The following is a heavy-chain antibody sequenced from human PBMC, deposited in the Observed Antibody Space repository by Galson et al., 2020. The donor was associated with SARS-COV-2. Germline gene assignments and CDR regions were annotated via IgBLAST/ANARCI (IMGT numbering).Heavy chain of an antibody. Sequence: GGSLRLSCTASGFTFGDYCMSWFRQAPGKGLEWVGFIRSKTNGGTTEYAASVKGRFTISRDDSKSVAYLQMNSLETEDAAVYYCTRSWVSTSQGMAVTTYYYYGMDVWGQGTTVTVS. V-gene: IGHV3-49*03. CDR1: GFTFGDYC. CDR2: IRSKTNGGTT. J-gene: IGHJ6*02. D-gene: IGHD6-19*01. CDR3: TRSWVSTSQGMAVTTYYYYGMDV.